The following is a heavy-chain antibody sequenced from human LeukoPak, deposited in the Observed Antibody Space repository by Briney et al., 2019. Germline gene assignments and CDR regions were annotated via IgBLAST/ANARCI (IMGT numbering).Heavy chain of an antibody. CDR3: AKDLEIISSSWSD. CDR2: ISGSGGST. Sequence: GGSLRLSRAASGFTSSSYAMSWVRQAPGKGLEWVSAISGSGGSTYYADSVKGRFTISRDNSKNTLYLQMNSLRAEDTAVYYCAKDLEIISSSWSDWGQGTLVTVSS. J-gene: IGHJ4*02. D-gene: IGHD6-13*01. CDR1: GFTSSSYA. V-gene: IGHV3-23*01.